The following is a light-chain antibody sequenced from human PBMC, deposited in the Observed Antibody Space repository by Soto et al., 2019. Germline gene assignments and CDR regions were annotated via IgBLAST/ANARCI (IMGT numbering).Light chain of an antibody. V-gene: IGLV3-9*01. CDR2: RNN. CDR1: NIGSKN. J-gene: IGLJ2*01. CDR3: QVWDSSTGVV. Sequence: SYELIQPLSVSVALGQTARITCGGNNIGSKNVHWYQQKAGQAPVLVIYRNNKRPSGIPERFSGSNSGSAATLTISRAQAGDEAHYYCQVWDSSTGVVFGGGTKLTVL.